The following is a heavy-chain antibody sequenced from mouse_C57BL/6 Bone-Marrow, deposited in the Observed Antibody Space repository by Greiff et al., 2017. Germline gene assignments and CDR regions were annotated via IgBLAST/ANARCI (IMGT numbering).Heavy chain of an antibody. CDR2: IYPGSGST. CDR3: ARPRVYYGSSSGYAMDY. J-gene: IGHJ4*01. CDR1: GYTFTSYW. Sequence: QVQLQQSGAELVKPGASVKMSCKASGYTFTSYWITWVKQRPGQGLEWIGDIYPGSGSTNYNEKFKSKATLTVDTSSSTAYMQLSSLTSEDSAVYYCARPRVYYGSSSGYAMDYWGQGTSVTVSS. V-gene: IGHV1-55*01. D-gene: IGHD1-1*01.